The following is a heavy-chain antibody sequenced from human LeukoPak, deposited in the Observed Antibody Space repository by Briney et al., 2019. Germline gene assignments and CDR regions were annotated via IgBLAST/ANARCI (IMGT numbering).Heavy chain of an antibody. V-gene: IGHV4-34*01. CDR2: INHSGST. J-gene: IGHJ6*04. Sequence: SETLSLTCAVYGGSFSGYYWSWIRQPPGKGLEWIGEINHSGSTNYNPSLKSRVTISVDTSKNQFSLKLSSVTAADTAVYYCARAFLRTISGSPMDVWGKGTTVTVSS. CDR3: ARAFLRTISGSPMDV. CDR1: GGSFSGYY. D-gene: IGHD1-14*01.